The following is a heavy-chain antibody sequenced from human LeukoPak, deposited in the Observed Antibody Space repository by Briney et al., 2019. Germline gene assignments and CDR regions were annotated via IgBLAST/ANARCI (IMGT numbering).Heavy chain of an antibody. Sequence: SETLSLTCTVSGGSINIYYWNWIRQPLGQGLEWIGYISKSGNTNYNPSLKSRVTILGDTSKNQFSLKLSSVTAADTAVYYCARGSLDRGGPRLDYWGQGTLVTVSS. J-gene: IGHJ4*02. CDR1: GGSINIYY. D-gene: IGHD2-15*01. CDR3: ARGSLDRGGPRLDY. V-gene: IGHV4-59*01. CDR2: ISKSGNT.